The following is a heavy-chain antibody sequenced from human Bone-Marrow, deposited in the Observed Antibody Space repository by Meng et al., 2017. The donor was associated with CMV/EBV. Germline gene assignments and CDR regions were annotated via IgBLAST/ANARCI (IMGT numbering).Heavy chain of an antibody. J-gene: IGHJ6*02. CDR2: IIPIFGTA. Sequence: SLKVSCKASGGTFSSYAISWVRQAPRQGLEWMGGIIPIFGTANYAQKFQGRVTITTDESTSTAYMELSSLRSEDTAVYYCARDSHEYSTPRWETYYYYGMDVWGQGTTVTVSS. CDR1: GGTFSSYA. V-gene: IGHV1-69*05. CDR3: ARDSHEYSTPRWETYYYYGMDV. D-gene: IGHD6-6*01.